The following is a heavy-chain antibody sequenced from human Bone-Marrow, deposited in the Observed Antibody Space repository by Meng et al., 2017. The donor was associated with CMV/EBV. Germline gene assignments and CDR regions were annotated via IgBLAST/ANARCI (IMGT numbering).Heavy chain of an antibody. Sequence: GGSLRLSCAASGFTFSNYGMHWVRQAPGKGLEWVAFIRYDGSNKYYADSVKGRFTISRDNSKNTLYLQMNSLRAEDTAVYYCAKDSSLGYYGMDVWAQGTTATVSS. V-gene: IGHV3-30*02. CDR2: IRYDGSNK. CDR1: GFTFSNYG. J-gene: IGHJ6*02. CDR3: AKDSSLGYYGMDV. D-gene: IGHD6-13*01.